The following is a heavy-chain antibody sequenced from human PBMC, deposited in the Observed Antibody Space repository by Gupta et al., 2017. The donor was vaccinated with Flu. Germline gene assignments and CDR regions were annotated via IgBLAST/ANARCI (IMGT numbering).Heavy chain of an antibody. CDR2: IKEDGTEE. CDR3: TRDDTSSRPDY. Sequence: EVQLVESGGGLVQPGGSLRLSCAASGFTFSRYWMTWVRQAPGKGLEWVANIKEDGTEENYVDSVKGRFTISRDNAIHSLYLQMHSLRVDDTAVYYCTRDDTSSRPDYWGQGTRVTVSS. V-gene: IGHV3-7*01. J-gene: IGHJ4*02. CDR1: GFTFSRYW.